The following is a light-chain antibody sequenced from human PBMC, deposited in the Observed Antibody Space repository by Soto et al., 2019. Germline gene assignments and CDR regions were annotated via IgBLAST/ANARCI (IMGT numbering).Light chain of an antibody. V-gene: IGKV3-11*01. Sequence: EIVLTQSPATLSLSPGERATLSCRASQSVSSYLAWYQQKPGQAPRLLIYDASNRATGIPARFSGSVSGTAFTLTISSLEPEDFAVYYCQQRSNWLWTFGQGTKVEIK. J-gene: IGKJ1*01. CDR3: QQRSNWLWT. CDR2: DAS. CDR1: QSVSSY.